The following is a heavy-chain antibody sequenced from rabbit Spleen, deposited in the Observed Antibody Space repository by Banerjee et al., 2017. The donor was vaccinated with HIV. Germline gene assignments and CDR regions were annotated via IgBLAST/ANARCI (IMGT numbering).Heavy chain of an antibody. Sequence: QSLEEAGGDLVKPGASLTLTCTASGFDLSNYYYMYWVRQAPGKGLEWIGCIYTGNGKTYYASGAKGRFTISKSSSTTVILQMTRLTAADTATYFCAMDSGSSFSSYGMDLWGPGTLVTVS. CDR3: AMDSGSSFSSYGMDL. V-gene: IGHV1S40*01. CDR1: GFDLSNYYY. CDR2: IYTGNGKT. D-gene: IGHD8-1*01. J-gene: IGHJ6*01.